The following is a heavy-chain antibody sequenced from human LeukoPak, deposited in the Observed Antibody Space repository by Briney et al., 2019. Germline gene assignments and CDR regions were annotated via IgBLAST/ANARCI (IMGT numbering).Heavy chain of an antibody. D-gene: IGHD3-10*01. CDR2: ISYDGSNK. Sequence: GGSLRLSCAASGFTFSSYAMHWVRQAPGKGLEWVAVISYDGSNKYHADSVKGRFTISRDNSKNTLYLQMNSLRAEDTAVYYCAREGHYYASGSGAFDIWGKGTMLTVSS. V-gene: IGHV3-30-3*01. J-gene: IGHJ3*02. CDR1: GFTFSSYA. CDR3: AREGHYYASGSGAFDI.